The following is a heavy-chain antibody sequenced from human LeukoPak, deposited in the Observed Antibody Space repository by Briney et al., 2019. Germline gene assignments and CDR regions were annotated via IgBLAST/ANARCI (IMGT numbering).Heavy chain of an antibody. Sequence: PGGSLRLSCAASGFTFSSYWMSWVRQAPGKGLEWVANIKQDGSEKYYVDSVKGRFTISRDNAKNSLYLQMNSLRAEDTALYYCAKDITPYVGLPSDPWGQGTLVTVSS. CDR3: AKDITPYVGLPSDP. V-gene: IGHV3-7*03. CDR2: IKQDGSEK. CDR1: GFTFSSYW. D-gene: IGHD1-20*01. J-gene: IGHJ5*02.